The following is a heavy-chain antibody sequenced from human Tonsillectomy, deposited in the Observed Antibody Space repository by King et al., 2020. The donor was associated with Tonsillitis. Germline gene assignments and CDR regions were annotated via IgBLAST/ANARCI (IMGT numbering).Heavy chain of an antibody. V-gene: IGHV3-43*02. CDR2: ISGDGGST. D-gene: IGHD4-23*01. Sequence: VQLVESGGGVVQPGGSLRLSCAASGFIFDDYAMHWVRQAPGKGLEWVSLISGDGGSTYYSDSVKDRFTISRDNSKNSLYLQMNSLRTEDTALYYCAKDHYGGIQNFDYWGQGTLVTVSS. CDR3: AKDHYGGIQNFDY. CDR1: GFIFDDYA. J-gene: IGHJ4*02.